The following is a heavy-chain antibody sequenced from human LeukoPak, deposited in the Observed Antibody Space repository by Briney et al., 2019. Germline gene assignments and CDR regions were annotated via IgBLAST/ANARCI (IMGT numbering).Heavy chain of an antibody. CDR2: LHSNGAFT. Sequence: GGSLRLSCSASGFTLSNYWMHWVRQAPGKGLVWVARLHSNGAFTTYADSVKGRSTISRDTAKNTLYLQMNSLRVEDTAVYYCARFVVVTAGDYWGQGTLVTVSS. D-gene: IGHD2-21*02. V-gene: IGHV3-74*01. J-gene: IGHJ4*01. CDR3: ARFVVVTAGDY. CDR1: GFTLSNYW.